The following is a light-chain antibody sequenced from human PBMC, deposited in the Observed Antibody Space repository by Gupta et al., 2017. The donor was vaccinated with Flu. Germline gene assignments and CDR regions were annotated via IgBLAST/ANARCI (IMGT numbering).Light chain of an antibody. Sequence: DTQMTQSPSSLSASVGDRVTITCRASQNIKNYLNWYQQEPGKAPKLLVYAASNLQGGVPSRFSGSGFGTDFTLTINTLQPEDFATYCCQQTDTTPWMFGQVTKVEIK. V-gene: IGKV1-39*01. J-gene: IGKJ1*01. CDR1: QNIKNY. CDR3: QQTDTTPWM. CDR2: AAS.